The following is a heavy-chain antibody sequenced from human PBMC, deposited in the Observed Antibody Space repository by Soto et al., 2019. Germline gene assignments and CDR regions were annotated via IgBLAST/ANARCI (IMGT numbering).Heavy chain of an antibody. V-gene: IGHV1-2*02. CDR2: INPKSRGT. CDR3: ARVTLKAGNWFDP. Sequence: QVQLVQSGAEVKKPGASVKVSCKASGYTFTDYFIHWVRQAPGQGFEWMGWINPKSRGTTYAQMFQGRVTMTRDTSNSTAYMELRGLRSDDTAIYYCARVTLKAGNWFDPWGQGTLVTVSS. J-gene: IGHJ5*02. CDR1: GYTFTDYF.